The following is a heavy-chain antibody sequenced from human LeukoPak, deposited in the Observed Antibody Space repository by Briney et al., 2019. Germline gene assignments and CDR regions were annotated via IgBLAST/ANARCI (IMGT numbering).Heavy chain of an antibody. V-gene: IGHV3-23*01. J-gene: IGHJ4*02. CDR2: ISGSGDNT. Sequence: GGSLRLSCAASGFTVSSTYMSWVRQTPGKGLEWVSGISGSGDNTYYADSVKGRFTISRDNSKNTLYVQVNSLGTEDTAAYYCAKGSYYDSSGSFYFDYWGQGTLVTVSS. CDR1: GFTVSSTY. D-gene: IGHD3-22*01. CDR3: AKGSYYDSSGSFYFDY.